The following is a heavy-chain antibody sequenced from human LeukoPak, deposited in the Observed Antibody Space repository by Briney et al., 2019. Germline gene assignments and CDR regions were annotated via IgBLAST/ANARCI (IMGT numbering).Heavy chain of an antibody. CDR2: IYHSGST. D-gene: IGHD6-6*01. J-gene: IGHJ4*02. CDR1: GGSISSSNW. Sequence: SSGTLSLTCAVSGGSISSSNWWSWVRQPPGKGLEWIGEIYHSGSTNYNPSLKSRVTMSVDTSKNQFSLKLSSVTAADTAVYYCASYSSSGWGGYWGQGTLVTVSS. V-gene: IGHV4-4*02. CDR3: ASYSSSGWGGY.